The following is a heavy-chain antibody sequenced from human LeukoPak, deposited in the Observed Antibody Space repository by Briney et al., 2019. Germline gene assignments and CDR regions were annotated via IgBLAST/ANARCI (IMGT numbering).Heavy chain of an antibody. V-gene: IGHV3-30*03. D-gene: IGHD1-26*01. J-gene: IGHJ6*02. CDR3: ATDRSSGSYFRYYSYYGMDV. CDR2: ISYDGSNK. Sequence: GRSLRLSCAASGFTFSSYGMHWVRQAPGKGLEWVAVISYDGSNKYYADSVKGRFTISRDNSKNTLYLPMNSLRAEDTAVYYCATDRSSGSYFRYYSYYGMDVWGQGTTVTVSS. CDR1: GFTFSSYG.